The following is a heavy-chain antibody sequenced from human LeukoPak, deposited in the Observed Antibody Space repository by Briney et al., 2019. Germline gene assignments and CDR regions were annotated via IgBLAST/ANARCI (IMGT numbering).Heavy chain of an antibody. D-gene: IGHD3-22*01. V-gene: IGHV5-51*01. CDR1: GYRFTTYW. CDR2: IDPNDSDT. CDR3: ARRDLYDTSGYGGNTFDV. J-gene: IGHJ3*01. Sequence: GESLKISCKASGYRFTTYWIGGVRQMPGKVVEWMGIIDPNDSDTRYSPAFEGQVTISADKSINTAYLQWSSLKASDTAIYFCARRDLYDTSGYGGNTFDVWGQGTMVSVSS.